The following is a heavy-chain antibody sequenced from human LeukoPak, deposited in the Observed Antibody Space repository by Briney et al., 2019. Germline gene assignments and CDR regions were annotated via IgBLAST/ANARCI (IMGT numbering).Heavy chain of an antibody. Sequence: PSETLSLTCTVSGGSITSNFWNWLRQPPGKGLEWIGYIYNTMSTSYNPSLKSRATISGDTSKNQFSLKLNSVTAGDTAVYYCARAKPNWNPPDYWGQGILVTVSS. CDR2: IYNTMST. CDR1: GGSITSNF. V-gene: IGHV4-59*08. J-gene: IGHJ4*02. D-gene: IGHD1-1*01. CDR3: ARAKPNWNPPDY.